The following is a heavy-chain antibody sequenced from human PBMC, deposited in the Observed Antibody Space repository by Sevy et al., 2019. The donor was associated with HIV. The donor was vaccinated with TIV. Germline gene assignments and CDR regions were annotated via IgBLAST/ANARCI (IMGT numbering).Heavy chain of an antibody. J-gene: IGHJ4*02. D-gene: IGHD3-22*01. V-gene: IGHV5-51*01. CDR1: GYSFTSHW. Sequence: GESLKISCKGSGYSFTSHWIGWVRHMPGKGLEWMGIIYPDDSDTRYSPSFQGQVTFSADKSISTAYLQWSSLKASDTAMYYCATSRSGYFDSSSYYIYWGQETLVTVSS. CDR2: IYPDDSDT. CDR3: ATSRSGYFDSSSYYIY.